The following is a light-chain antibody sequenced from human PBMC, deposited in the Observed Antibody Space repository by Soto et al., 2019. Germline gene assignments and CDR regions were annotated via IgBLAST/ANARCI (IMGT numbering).Light chain of an antibody. V-gene: IGLV2-18*01. J-gene: IGLJ1*01. Sequence: QSVLTQPPSVSGSPGQSVTISCTGTSTDFVSYNRVSWYQQPPGTAPKLIIYEASNRPSGVPDRSSGSKSGNTASLTISGLQAADDADYYCGLYTSENTHVFGTGTKLTVL. CDR2: EAS. CDR1: STDFVSYNR. CDR3: GLYTSENTHV.